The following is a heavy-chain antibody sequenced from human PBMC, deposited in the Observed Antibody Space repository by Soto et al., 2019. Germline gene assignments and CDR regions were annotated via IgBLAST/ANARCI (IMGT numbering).Heavy chain of an antibody. J-gene: IGHJ4*02. D-gene: IGHD4-17*01. CDR3: ARYYHDYGDQAIDY. CDR2: IYYSGST. CDR1: GCSISSYY. V-gene: IGHV4-59*08. Sequence: PSETLSLTCTVSGCSISSYYWSWIRQPPGKGLEWIGYIYYSGSTNYNPSLKSRVTISVDTSKNQFSLKLSSVTAADTAVYYCARYYHDYGDQAIDYWGQGTLVTVSS.